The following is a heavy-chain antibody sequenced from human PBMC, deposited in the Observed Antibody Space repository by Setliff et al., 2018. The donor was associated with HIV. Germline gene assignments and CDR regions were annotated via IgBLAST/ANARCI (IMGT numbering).Heavy chain of an antibody. J-gene: IGHJ1*01. CDR1: GFTVSGNH. Sequence: GGSLRLSCVASGFTVSGNHVSWVRQAPGKGLEWVSGVYASGATHYAESVKGRFTISTDSSKNTLYLQLNSLRTEDTAMYYCAGSLDRASRENWGQGTLVTVSS. CDR2: VYASGAT. CDR3: AGSLDRASREN. V-gene: IGHV3-66*02. D-gene: IGHD6-6*01.